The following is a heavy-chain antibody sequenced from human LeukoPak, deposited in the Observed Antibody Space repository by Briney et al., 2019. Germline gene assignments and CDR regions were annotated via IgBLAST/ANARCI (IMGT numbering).Heavy chain of an antibody. CDR1: GFTFSSYG. CDR3: AKGSSYYPFDY. CDR2: ISYDGGNK. J-gene: IGHJ4*02. V-gene: IGHV3-30*18. D-gene: IGHD1-26*01. Sequence: PGGSLRLSCAASGFTFSSYGMHWVRQAPGKGLEWVAVISYDGGNKYYVDSVKGRFTISRDNSKNTLYLQMNSLRAEDTAVYYCAKGSSYYPFDYWGQGTLVTVSS.